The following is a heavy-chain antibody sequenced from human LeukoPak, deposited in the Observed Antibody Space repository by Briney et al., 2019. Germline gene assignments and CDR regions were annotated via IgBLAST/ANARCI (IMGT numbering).Heavy chain of an antibody. CDR1: GGSISSSSYY. CDR2: IHYSGST. D-gene: IGHD6-19*01. CDR3: ATSGYSSGWYTHFDY. V-gene: IGHV4-39*01. J-gene: IGHJ4*02. Sequence: PSETLSLTCTVSGGSISSSSYYWGWIRQPPGKGLEWIGSIHYSGSTYYKPSLKSRVTISADTSKNQLSLKVSSVTAADTAVYYRATSGYSSGWYTHFDYWGQGTLVTVSS.